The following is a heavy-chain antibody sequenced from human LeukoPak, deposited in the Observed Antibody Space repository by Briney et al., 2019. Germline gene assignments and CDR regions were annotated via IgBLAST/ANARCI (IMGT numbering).Heavy chain of an antibody. D-gene: IGHD2-2*01. J-gene: IGHJ4*02. CDR2: IYHSGST. V-gene: IGHV4-38-2*01. CDR3: ARHDGSSTSCYPARLFDD. CDR1: GYSLSSGYY. Sequence: PSETLSHTCAVSGYSLSSGYYWGWIRQPPGKVLEWIGSIYHSGSTYYNPSLKSRVTISVDTSKNQFSLKLSSVTAADTAVYYCARHDGSSTSCYPARLFDDWGQGTLVTVSS.